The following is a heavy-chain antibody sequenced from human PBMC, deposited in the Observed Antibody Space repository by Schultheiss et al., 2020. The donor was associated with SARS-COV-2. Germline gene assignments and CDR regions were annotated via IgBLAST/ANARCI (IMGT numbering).Heavy chain of an antibody. Sequence: TLSLTCTVSGASLSSGAYSWSWIRQPPGKALEWLALIYWDDDKRYSPSLKSRLTITKDTSKNQVVLTMTNMDPVDTATYYCAHRPGITGTTGAFDIWGQGTMVTVSS. D-gene: IGHD1-7*01. J-gene: IGHJ3*02. CDR2: IYWDDDK. CDR3: AHRPGITGTTGAFDI. CDR1: GASLSSGAYS. V-gene: IGHV2-5*08.